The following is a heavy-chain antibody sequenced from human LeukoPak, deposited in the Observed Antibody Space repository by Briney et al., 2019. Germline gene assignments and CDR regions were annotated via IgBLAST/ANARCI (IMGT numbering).Heavy chain of an antibody. D-gene: IGHD3-10*01. V-gene: IGHV3-53*01. J-gene: IGHJ4*02. CDR3: ARGGGPYYSGSGSFDY. CDR1: GFTFSSYA. CDR2: IYSGGNT. Sequence: GGSLRLSCAASGFTFSSYAMSWVRQAPGKGLEWVSVIYSGGNTYYADSVKGRFTISRDNSRNTLYLQMNSLRAEDTAVYYCARGGGPYYSGSGSFDYWGQGTLVTVSS.